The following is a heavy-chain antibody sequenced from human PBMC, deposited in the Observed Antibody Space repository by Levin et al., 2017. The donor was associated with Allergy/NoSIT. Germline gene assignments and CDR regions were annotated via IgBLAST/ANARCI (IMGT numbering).Heavy chain of an antibody. CDR2: ISGNGGST. Sequence: GGSLRLSCSASGFTFSSYAMHWVRQTPGKGLEYVSGISGNGGSTYYADSVKGRFTISRDNSKNTLCLQMSGLRAEDTAVYYCVKGGYSSSWYRGDYWGQGTLVTVSS. V-gene: IGHV3-64D*06. CDR3: VKGGYSSSWYRGDY. D-gene: IGHD6-13*01. J-gene: IGHJ4*02. CDR1: GFTFSSYA.